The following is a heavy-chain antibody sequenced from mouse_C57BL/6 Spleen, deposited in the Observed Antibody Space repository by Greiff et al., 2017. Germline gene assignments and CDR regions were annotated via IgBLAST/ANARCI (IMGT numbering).Heavy chain of an antibody. CDR1: GFTFSSYA. Sequence: EVKVVESGEGLVKPGGSLKLSCAASGFTFSSYAMSWVRQTPEKRLEWVAYISSGGDYIYYADTVKGRFTISRDNARNTLYLQMSSLKSEDTAMYYCTRTITTVAARYFDVWGTGTTVTVSS. J-gene: IGHJ1*03. CDR3: TRTITTVAARYFDV. CDR2: ISSGGDYI. D-gene: IGHD1-1*01. V-gene: IGHV5-9-1*02.